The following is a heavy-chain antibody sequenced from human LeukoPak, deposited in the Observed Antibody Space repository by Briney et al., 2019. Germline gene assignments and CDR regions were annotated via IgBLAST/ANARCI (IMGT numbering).Heavy chain of an antibody. CDR3: AKDWSYVLHGYFDY. Sequence: GGSLRLSCAASGFIFSDHYMAWVRQAPGKGLEWVSAISGSGGSTYYADSVKGRFTISRDNSKNTLHLQMNSLRAEDTAVYYCAKDWSYVLHGYFDYWGQGTLVTVSS. D-gene: IGHD3-16*01. CDR2: ISGSGGST. J-gene: IGHJ4*02. V-gene: IGHV3-23*01. CDR1: GFIFSDHY.